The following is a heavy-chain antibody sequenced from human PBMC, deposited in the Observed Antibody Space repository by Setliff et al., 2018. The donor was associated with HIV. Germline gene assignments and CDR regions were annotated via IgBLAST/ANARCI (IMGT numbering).Heavy chain of an antibody. CDR2: ISSSSTYI. CDR3: ARGYDILTGTY. CDR1: GFTFSNYD. J-gene: IGHJ4*02. D-gene: IGHD3-9*01. Sequence: GGSLRLSCAASGFTFSNYDMNWVRQAPGKGLEWVSSISSSSTYIFYADSVKGRFTISRDNAKNSLYLQMSSLRAEDTAVYYCARGYDILTGTYWGQGTLGTVS. V-gene: IGHV3-21*01.